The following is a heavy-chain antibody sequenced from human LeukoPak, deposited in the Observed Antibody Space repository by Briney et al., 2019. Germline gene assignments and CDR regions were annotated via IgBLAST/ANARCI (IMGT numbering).Heavy chain of an antibody. V-gene: IGHV4-38-2*02. Sequence: KPSETLSLTCTVSVYSISSGYYWACIRQPPGKGLEWIGSIYHSGSTNYNPSLKNRVTISVDTSKNQFSLKLSSVTAADTAVYYCARDDLVVPAANPDDYWGQGTLVTV. CDR3: ARDDLVVPAANPDDY. CDR2: IYHSGST. D-gene: IGHD2-2*01. J-gene: IGHJ4*02. CDR1: VYSISSGYY.